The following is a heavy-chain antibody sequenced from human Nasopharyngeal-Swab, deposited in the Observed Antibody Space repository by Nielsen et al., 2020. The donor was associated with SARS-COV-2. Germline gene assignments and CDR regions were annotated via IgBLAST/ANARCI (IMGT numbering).Heavy chain of an antibody. Sequence: SETLSLTCTVSGGSISSGGYYWSWIRQHPGKGLEWIGYIYYSGSTYYNPSLKSRVTISVDTSKNQFSLKLSSVTAADTAVYYCARVSSRRGSYYDFWSGYYPGPYFDYWGQGTLVTVSS. V-gene: IGHV4-31*03. CDR3: ARVSSRRGSYYDFWSGYYPGPYFDY. D-gene: IGHD3-3*01. J-gene: IGHJ4*02. CDR1: GGSISSGGYY. CDR2: IYYSGST.